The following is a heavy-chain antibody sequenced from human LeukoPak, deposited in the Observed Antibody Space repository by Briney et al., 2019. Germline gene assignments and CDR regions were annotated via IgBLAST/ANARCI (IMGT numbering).Heavy chain of an antibody. V-gene: IGHV3-21*01. D-gene: IGHD2-21*02. CDR1: GFTFTSYS. CDR3: ARGLLPDVVVTAIYYFDP. CDR2: NSRSSSDM. J-gene: IGHJ5*02. Sequence: GGSLRLSCAASGFTFTSYSLHWVRQPPGRRLECVSSNSRSSSDMYYADSVMGRFTISRDNAKNSLYLQMNNLRAEDTAVYYCARGLLPDVVVTAIYYFDPWGQGTLVTVSS.